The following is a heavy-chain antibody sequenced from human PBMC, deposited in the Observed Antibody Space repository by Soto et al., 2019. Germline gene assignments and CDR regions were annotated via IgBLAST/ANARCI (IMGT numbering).Heavy chain of an antibody. CDR1: GYTFSDYY. CDR3: ARRRGGYHWTSQIFDF. CDR2: MRDYGSTT. D-gene: IGHD1-20*01. Sequence: QVQLVESGGALVKPGGSLRLSCAASGYTFSDYYMGWIRQAPGKGLEWVSHMRDYGSTTFYADSVRGRFTISRDNARNTLYLQMNSLRAEDTAIYYCARRRGGYHWTSQIFDFWGQGALVTVSS. J-gene: IGHJ4*02. V-gene: IGHV3-11*01.